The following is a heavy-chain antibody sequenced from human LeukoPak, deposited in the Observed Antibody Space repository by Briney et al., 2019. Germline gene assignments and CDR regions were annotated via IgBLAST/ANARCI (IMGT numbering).Heavy chain of an antibody. V-gene: IGHV1-2*02. CDR3: ARDLGIAAARSYYGMDV. CDR1: GYTFTGYY. J-gene: IGHJ6*02. D-gene: IGHD6-13*01. Sequence: ASVKVSCKASGYTFTGYYMHWVRHAPGQGLELMGWINPNSGGTNYAQKFQGRVTMTRDTSISTAYMELSRLRSDDTAVYYCARDLGIAAARSYYGMDVWGQGTTVTVSS. CDR2: INPNSGGT.